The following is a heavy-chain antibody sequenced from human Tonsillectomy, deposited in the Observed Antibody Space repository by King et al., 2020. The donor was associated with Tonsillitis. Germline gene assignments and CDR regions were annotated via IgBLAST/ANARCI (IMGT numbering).Heavy chain of an antibody. CDR2: ISAYNGYT. CDR3: ARDLARRGSSVAYCDY. CDR1: GYTFTSYG. Sequence: VQLVQSGAEVKKPGASVKVSCKASGYTFTSYGINWVRQAPGQGLEWMGWISAYNGYTNYAQILQGRVTMTTDTSMSTVYMELRSLRPGDTAVYYCARDLARRGSSVAYCDYWGQGTLVTVSS. J-gene: IGHJ4*02. V-gene: IGHV1-18*04. D-gene: IGHD5-18*01.